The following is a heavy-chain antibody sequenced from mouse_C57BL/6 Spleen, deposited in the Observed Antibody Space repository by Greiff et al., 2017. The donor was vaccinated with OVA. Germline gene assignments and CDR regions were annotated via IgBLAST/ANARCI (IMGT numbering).Heavy chain of an antibody. Sequence: EVQLVESGGDLVKPGGSLKLSCAASGFTFSSYGMSWVRQTPDKRLEWVATISSGGSYTYYPDSVKGRFTISRDNAKNTLYLQMSSLKSEDTAMYYCARRGSNFNCDYWGQGTTLTVSS. J-gene: IGHJ2*01. CDR3: ARRGSNFNCDY. CDR1: GFTFSSYG. CDR2: ISSGGSYT. D-gene: IGHD2-5*01. V-gene: IGHV5-6*01.